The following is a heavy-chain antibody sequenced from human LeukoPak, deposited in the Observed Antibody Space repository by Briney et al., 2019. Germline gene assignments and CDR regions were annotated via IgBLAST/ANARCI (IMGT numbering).Heavy chain of an antibody. CDR1: GFTLITYW. Sequence: PGGSLRLSCVASGFTLITYWMTWVRQAPGKGLEWVANINQDGSEKYYVGSVKGRFTISRDNARNSLYLQMNSLRAEDTAVYYCAELGITMIGGVWGKGTTVTISS. J-gene: IGHJ6*04. D-gene: IGHD3-10*02. V-gene: IGHV3-7*01. CDR2: INQDGSEK. CDR3: AELGITMIGGV.